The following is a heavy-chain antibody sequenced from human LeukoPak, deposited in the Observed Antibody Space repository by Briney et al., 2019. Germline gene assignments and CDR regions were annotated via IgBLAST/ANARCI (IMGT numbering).Heavy chain of an antibody. CDR2: IKQDGSQK. Sequence: GGSLRLSCAASGFTFGSYWMSWVRQAPGKGLEWVANIKQDGSQKFYVDSVKGRFTISRDNAKNSLYLQMNSLRAEDTAVYYCARDYFQTPDDAFDIWGQGTMVTVSS. CDR3: ARDYFQTPDDAFDI. V-gene: IGHV3-7*01. CDR1: GFTFGSYW. D-gene: IGHD2/OR15-2a*01. J-gene: IGHJ3*02.